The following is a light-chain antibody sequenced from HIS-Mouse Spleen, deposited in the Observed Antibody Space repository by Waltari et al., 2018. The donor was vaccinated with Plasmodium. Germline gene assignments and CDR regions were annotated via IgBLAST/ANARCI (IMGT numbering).Light chain of an antibody. CDR3: QAWDSSTVV. CDR1: KLGDKY. Sequence: SYELTQPPSVSVSPGQTASITCSGDKLGDKYACWYRQNPGQSPVPVINQCSKRPSGILERFSGSNSGNTATLTISGTQAMDEADYYCQAWDSSTVVFGGGTKLTVL. J-gene: IGLJ2*01. CDR2: QCS. V-gene: IGLV3-1*01.